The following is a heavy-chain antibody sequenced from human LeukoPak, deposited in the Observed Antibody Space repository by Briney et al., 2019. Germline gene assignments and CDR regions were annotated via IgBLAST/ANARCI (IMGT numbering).Heavy chain of an antibody. CDR3: ATDAMPYYYDSSGYPAY. J-gene: IGHJ4*02. CDR1: GYTFTGYY. CDR2: INPNSGGT. V-gene: IGHV1-2*02. Sequence: ASVKVSCKASGYTFTGYYMHWVRQAPGQGLEWMGWINPNSGGTNYAQKFQGRVTMTRDTSISTAYMELSRLRSDDTAVYYCATDAMPYYYDSSGYPAYWGQGTLVTVSS. D-gene: IGHD3-22*01.